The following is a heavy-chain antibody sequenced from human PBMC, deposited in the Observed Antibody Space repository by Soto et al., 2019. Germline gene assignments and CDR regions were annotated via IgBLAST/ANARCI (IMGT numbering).Heavy chain of an antibody. D-gene: IGHD3-22*01. V-gene: IGHV3-23*01. CDR1: GFNFSSYA. CDR2: ISGSGGST. CDR3: AKAFGDSSGYLYFDY. J-gene: IGHJ4*02. Sequence: PGGSLRLSCAASGFNFSSYAMSWVRQAPGKGLEWVSAISGSGGSTYYADSVKGRFTISRDNSKNTLYLQMNSLRAEDTAVYYCAKAFGDSSGYLYFDYWGQGTLVTVSS.